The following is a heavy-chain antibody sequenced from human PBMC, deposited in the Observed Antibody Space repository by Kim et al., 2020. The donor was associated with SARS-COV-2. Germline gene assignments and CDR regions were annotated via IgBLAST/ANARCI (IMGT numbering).Heavy chain of an antibody. V-gene: IGHV3-33*08. CDR1: GFTFSSYG. D-gene: IGHD3-3*01. J-gene: IGHJ5*02. CDR2: IWYDGSNK. CDR3: ARDTEDGITIFGVGGFHP. Sequence: GGSLRLSCAASGFTFSSYGMRWVRQAPGKGLEWVAVIWYDGSNKYYADSVKGRFTISRDNSKNTLYLQMNSLRAEDTAVYYCARDTEDGITIFGVGGFHPWGQGTLVTVSS.